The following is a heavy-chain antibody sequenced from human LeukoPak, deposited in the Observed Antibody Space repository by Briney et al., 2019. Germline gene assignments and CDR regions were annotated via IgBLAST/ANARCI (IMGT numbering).Heavy chain of an antibody. J-gene: IGHJ4*02. Sequence: PGGSLRLSCAASGFTMRNHWMSWVRQAPGKGLEWVGRIKSKTDGGTTDYAAPVKGRFTISRDDSKNTLYLQMNSLKTEDTAVYYCTTPLITMIASLGGIDYWGQGTLVTVSS. CDR1: GFTMRNHW. D-gene: IGHD3-22*01. CDR2: IKSKTDGGTT. V-gene: IGHV3-15*01. CDR3: TTPLITMIASLGGIDY.